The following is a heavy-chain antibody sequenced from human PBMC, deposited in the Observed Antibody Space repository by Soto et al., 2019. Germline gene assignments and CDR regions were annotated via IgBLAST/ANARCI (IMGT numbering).Heavy chain of an antibody. D-gene: IGHD4-4*01. CDR2: INLGNSNT. CDR1: GYTFTSYP. V-gene: IGHV1-3*01. CDR3: ATTRALKYGMDV. J-gene: IGHJ6*02. Sequence: ASVKVSCKASGYTFTSYPMHWVRQAPGQRLEWMGWINLGNSNTKYSQKFQGRVTISRDTSASTAYMELSRLRSEDTAVYYCATTRALKYGMDVWGQGTTVTVSS.